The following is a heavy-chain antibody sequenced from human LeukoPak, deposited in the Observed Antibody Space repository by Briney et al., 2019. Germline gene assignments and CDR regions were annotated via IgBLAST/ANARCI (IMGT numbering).Heavy chain of an antibody. J-gene: IGHJ4*02. Sequence: SETLSLTCTVSGVSISSYSWSWIRQPAGKGLEWIGRMYSSGSTKYNPSLKSRVTMSVDTSKNQISLKLTSVTAADTAIYYCARWSSGDYYYVDYWGQGTLVTVSS. V-gene: IGHV4-4*07. CDR2: MYSSGST. CDR1: GVSISSYS. CDR3: ARWSSGDYYYVDY. D-gene: IGHD3-22*01.